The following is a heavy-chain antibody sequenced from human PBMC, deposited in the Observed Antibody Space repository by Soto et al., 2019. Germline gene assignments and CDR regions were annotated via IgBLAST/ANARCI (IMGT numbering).Heavy chain of an antibody. V-gene: IGHV3-15*07. CDR1: GFTFSNAW. Sequence: GGSLRLSCAASGFTFSNAWMNWVRQAPGKGLEWVGRIKSKTDGGTTDYAAPVKGRFTISRDDSKNTLYLQMNSLKTEDTAVYYCSPSQVWELSPRFDYWGQGTLVTVSS. CDR3: SPSQVWELSPRFDY. CDR2: IKSKTDGGTT. J-gene: IGHJ4*02. D-gene: IGHD1-26*01.